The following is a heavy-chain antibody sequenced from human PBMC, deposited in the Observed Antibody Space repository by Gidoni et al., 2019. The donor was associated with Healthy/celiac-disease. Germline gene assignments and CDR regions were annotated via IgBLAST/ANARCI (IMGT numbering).Heavy chain of an antibody. Sequence: QVQLQESGPGLVKPSETLSLPCPLSGGSLSSYSWSWIRQPPGKGLEWIGYIYYSGSTNYNPSLKSRVTISVDTSKNQFSLKLSSVTAADTAVYYCARDRGYDSSGYPDYYFDYWGQGTLVTVSS. CDR3: ARDRGYDSSGYPDYYFDY. V-gene: IGHV4-59*01. D-gene: IGHD3-22*01. CDR1: GGSLSSYS. CDR2: IYYSGST. J-gene: IGHJ4*02.